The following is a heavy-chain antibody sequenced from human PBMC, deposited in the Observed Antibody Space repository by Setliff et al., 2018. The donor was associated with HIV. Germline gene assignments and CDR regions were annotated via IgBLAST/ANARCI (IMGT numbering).Heavy chain of an antibody. V-gene: IGHV4-31*03. D-gene: IGHD2-2*02. J-gene: IGHJ4*02. CDR2: IYHSGSA. Sequence: SETLFLTCTVSGGSISSGGFYWSWIRQHPGKGLEWIGYIYHSGSAYYNPSLKSRVTISVDTSKHQFSLKLSSVTAADTAVYYCARQERYCTSADCYRYFNYWGQGTLVTVSS. CDR3: ARQERYCTSADCYRYFNY. CDR1: GGSISSGGFY.